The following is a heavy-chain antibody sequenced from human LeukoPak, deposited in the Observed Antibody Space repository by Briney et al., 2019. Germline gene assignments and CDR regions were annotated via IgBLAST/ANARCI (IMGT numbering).Heavy chain of an antibody. V-gene: IGHV1-18*01. D-gene: IGHD2-2*01. CDR1: GYTFNAYA. J-gene: IGHJ5*02. CDR2: ISAYNLNT. Sequence: ASVKVSCKASGYTFNAYAITWVRQAPGQGLEWMGWISAYNLNTNYAQNLQGRVTMTVDTSTTTAYMELRSLRFDDTAVYYCARAGNGASWPWEWFDPWGQGTLVTVSS. CDR3: ARAGNGASWPWEWFDP.